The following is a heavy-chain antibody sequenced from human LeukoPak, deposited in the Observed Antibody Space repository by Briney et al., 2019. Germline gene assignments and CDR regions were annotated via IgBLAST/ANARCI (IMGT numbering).Heavy chain of an antibody. V-gene: IGHV4-34*01. CDR1: GGSSSDYF. D-gene: IGHD2-2*01. CDR2: SNHSGRT. J-gene: IGHJ6*02. Sequence: SETLSLTCAVYGGSSSDYFWGWIRQPPGKGLEWIGESNHSGRTYYNPSLKSRVTISVDTSKNQFSLNLSSVTAADTAVYYCARDVVVVPAAIHYGMDVWGQGTTVTVSS. CDR3: ARDVVVVPAAIHYGMDV.